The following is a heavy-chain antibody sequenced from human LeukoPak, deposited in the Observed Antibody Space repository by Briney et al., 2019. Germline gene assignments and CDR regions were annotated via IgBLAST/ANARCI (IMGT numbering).Heavy chain of an antibody. CDR1: GFTFSSYW. CDR2: IKSDGSST. Sequence: PGGSLRLPCAASGFTFSSYWMHWVRQAPGRGLVWVSRIKSDGSSTSYADSVKGRFTISRDNAKNTLYLQMNSLRAEDTAVYYCARERKYDSNFDYWGQGTLVIVSS. J-gene: IGHJ4*02. D-gene: IGHD1-1*01. V-gene: IGHV3-74*01. CDR3: ARERKYDSNFDY.